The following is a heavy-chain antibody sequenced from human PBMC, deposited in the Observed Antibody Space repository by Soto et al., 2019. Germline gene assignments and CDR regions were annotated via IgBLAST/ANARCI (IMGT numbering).Heavy chain of an antibody. V-gene: IGHV4-61*08. CDR2: IYYSGST. CDR3: ARAYYGDYPYFDY. D-gene: IGHD4-17*01. Sequence: SETLSLTCAVSGGSISSGGYSWSWIRQPPGKGLECIGYIYYSGSTNYNPSLKSRVTISIDTSKSLFSLKLSSLTSADTAVYFCARAYYGDYPYFDYWGQGALVTGSS. CDR1: GGSISSGGYS. J-gene: IGHJ4*02.